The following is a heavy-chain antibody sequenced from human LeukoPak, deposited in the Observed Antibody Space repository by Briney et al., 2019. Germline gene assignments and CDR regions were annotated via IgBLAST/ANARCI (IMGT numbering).Heavy chain of an antibody. CDR2: INPNSGGT. J-gene: IGHJ4*02. CDR1: GYTFTGYY. D-gene: IGHD6-13*01. V-gene: IGHV1-2*06. Sequence: ASVKVSCKASGYTFTGYYMHWVRQAPGQGLEWMGRINPNSGGTNYAQKFQGRVTMTRDTSISTAYMELSRLRSDDTAVYYCARDQGSLTRSWYTGYWGQGTQVTVSS. CDR3: ARDQGSLTRSWYTGY.